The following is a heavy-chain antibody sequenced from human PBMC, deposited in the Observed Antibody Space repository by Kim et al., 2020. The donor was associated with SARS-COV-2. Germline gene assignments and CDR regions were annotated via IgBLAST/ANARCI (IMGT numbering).Heavy chain of an antibody. CDR3: AKDNYRYCSGGSCYSLFDY. D-gene: IGHD2-15*01. J-gene: IGHJ4*02. V-gene: IGHV3-30*18. Sequence: GGSLRLSCAASGFTFSSYGMHWVRQAPGKGLEWVAVISYDGSNKYYADSVKGRFTISRDNSKNTLYLQMNSLRAEDTAVYYCAKDNYRYCSGGSCYSLFDYWGQGTLVTVSS. CDR1: GFTFSSYG. CDR2: ISYDGSNK.